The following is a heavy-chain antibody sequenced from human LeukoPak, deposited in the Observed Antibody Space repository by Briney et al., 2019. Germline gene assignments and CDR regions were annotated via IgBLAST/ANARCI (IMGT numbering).Heavy chain of an antibody. J-gene: IGHJ6*02. Sequence: SGPTLVNPSQTLTLTCTFSGFSLTPSGVGVGWIRQPPGKALEWLALIFSNDDKRYSTSLKSRITITKDNSKNQMVHIMTNMDPVDTGTYYCSHFHSSGSYGMDVWGQGTTVTVSS. V-gene: IGHV2-5*01. CDR1: GFSLTPSGVG. CDR2: IFSNDDK. CDR3: SHFHSSGSYGMDV. D-gene: IGHD6-19*01.